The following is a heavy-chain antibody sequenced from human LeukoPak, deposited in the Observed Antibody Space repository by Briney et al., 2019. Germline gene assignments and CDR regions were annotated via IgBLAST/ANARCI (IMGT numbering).Heavy chain of an antibody. D-gene: IGHD3-22*01. J-gene: IGHJ2*01. V-gene: IGHV1-18*04. Sequence: ASVKVSCKASGYTFTGHYIHWVRQAPGQGLEWVGWISPYNGNTDYAQKLQGRVTMTTDTSTSTAYMELRSLRSDDTAVYYCARFYDSSGVDWYFDLWGRGTLVTVSS. CDR1: GYTFTGHY. CDR3: ARFYDSSGVDWYFDL. CDR2: ISPYNGNT.